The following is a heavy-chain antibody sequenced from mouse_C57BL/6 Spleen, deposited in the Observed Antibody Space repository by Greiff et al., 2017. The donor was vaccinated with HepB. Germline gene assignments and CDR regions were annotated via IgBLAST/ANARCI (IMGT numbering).Heavy chain of an antibody. D-gene: IGHD2-5*01. J-gene: IGHJ3*01. CDR3: ARSNYSNYPPGFAY. CDR2: IYPGDGDT. Sequence: QVQLQQSGAELVKPGASVKISCKASGYAFSSYWMNWVKQRPGKGLEWIGQIYPGDGDTNYNGKFKGKATLTADKSSSTAYIQLSSLTSEDSAVYFCARSNYSNYPPGFAYWGQGTLVTVSA. CDR1: GYAFSSYW. V-gene: IGHV1-80*01.